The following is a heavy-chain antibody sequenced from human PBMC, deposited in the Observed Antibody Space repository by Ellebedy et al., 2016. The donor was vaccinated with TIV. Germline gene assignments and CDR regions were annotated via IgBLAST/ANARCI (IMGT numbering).Heavy chain of an antibody. V-gene: IGHV4-30-4*01. CDR1: GDSFSSGDYY. Sequence: MPSETLSLTCTVSGDSFSSGDYYWSWVRQPPGKGLEWIGYIYYTGTTHYNPSLESRVSISLNTSENQFSLNLASVTAADTAVYYCARLPGTTVITPTQYWGQGTLVTVSS. J-gene: IGHJ4*02. CDR2: IYYTGTT. D-gene: IGHD4-23*01. CDR3: ARLPGTTVITPTQY.